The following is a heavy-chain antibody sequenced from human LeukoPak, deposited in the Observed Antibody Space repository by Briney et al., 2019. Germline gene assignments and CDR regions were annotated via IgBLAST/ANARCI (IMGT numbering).Heavy chain of an antibody. J-gene: IGHJ4*02. D-gene: IGHD6-19*01. V-gene: IGHV3-30-3*01. CDR2: ISYDGSNK. CDR3: ARDSVAGTFVY. CDR1: GFTFSSYA. Sequence: GRSLRLSCAASGFTFSSYAMHWVRQAPGKGLEWVAVISYDGSNKYYADSVKGRFTISRDNSKNTLYLQMNSLRAEDTAVYYCARDSVAGTFVYWGQGTLVTVSS.